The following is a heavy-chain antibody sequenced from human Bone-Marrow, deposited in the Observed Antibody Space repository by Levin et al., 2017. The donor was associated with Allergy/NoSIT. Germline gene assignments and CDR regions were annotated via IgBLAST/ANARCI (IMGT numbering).Heavy chain of an antibody. J-gene: IGHJ6*02. CDR1: GYTFTSYD. CDR3: ARGSSSGWTKETTTARYYGMDV. V-gene: IGHV1-8*01. CDR2: MNPNSGNT. D-gene: IGHD6-19*01. Sequence: ASVKVSCKASGYTFTSYDINWVRQATGQGLEWMGWMNPNSGNTGYAQKFQGRVTMTRNTSISTAYMELSSLRSEDTAVYYCARGSSSGWTKETTTARYYGMDVWGQGTTVTVSS.